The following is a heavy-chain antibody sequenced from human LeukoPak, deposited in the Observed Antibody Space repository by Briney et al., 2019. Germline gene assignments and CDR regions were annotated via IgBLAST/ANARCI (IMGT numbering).Heavy chain of an antibody. CDR3: ARAFRARYFDL. J-gene: IGHJ2*01. V-gene: IGHV4-39*01. CDR2: IYYSGST. D-gene: IGHD2/OR15-2a*01. CDR1: GGSITTSSYY. Sequence: SETLSLTCTVSGGSITTSSYYWGWTRQPPGKGLEWIGIIYYSGSTYYTPSLKGRVTISVDTSKNQFSLKLSSVTAADTAVYYCARAFRARYFDLWGRGTLVTVSS.